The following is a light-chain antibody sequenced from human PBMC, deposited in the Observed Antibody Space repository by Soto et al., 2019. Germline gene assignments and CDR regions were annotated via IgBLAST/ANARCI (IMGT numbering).Light chain of an antibody. J-gene: IGLJ3*02. CDR2: GNN. Sequence: QSVLTQPPSVSGAPGQRVTISCTGSSSNIGAGYDVHWYQQLPGTAPKLLIYGNNNRPSGVPDRFSGSKSGTSASLAITGLQAEDEADYYCQSYDRSLSALWVFGGGTKLTVL. V-gene: IGLV1-40*01. CDR1: SSNIGAGYD. CDR3: QSYDRSLSALWV.